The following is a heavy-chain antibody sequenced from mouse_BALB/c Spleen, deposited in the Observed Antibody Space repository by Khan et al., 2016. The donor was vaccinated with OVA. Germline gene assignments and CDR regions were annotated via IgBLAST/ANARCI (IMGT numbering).Heavy chain of an antibody. Sequence: VQLQQSGAELARPGASVKMSCKASGYTFTSYTIHWIKERPGQGLEWIGNINPSNGYTNYNQKFKDKATLTTDKSSTTAYLQLSSLTSDDSAVYAGERDGAYQKNDGGLAYWGQGTLVTVSA. CDR3: ERDGAYQKNDGGLAY. CDR2: INPSNGYT. J-gene: IGHJ3*01. D-gene: IGHD1-2*01. V-gene: IGHV1-4*01. CDR1: GYTFTSYT.